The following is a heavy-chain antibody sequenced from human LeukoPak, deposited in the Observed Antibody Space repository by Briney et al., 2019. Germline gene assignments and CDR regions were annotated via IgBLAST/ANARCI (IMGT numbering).Heavy chain of an antibody. CDR2: INSDGSSI. CDR3: AKEGYYYDSSGYETENYYFDY. CDR1: GFTFSSYW. J-gene: IGHJ4*02. Sequence: GGSLRLSCAASGFTFSSYWMHWVRQAPGKGLLWVSRINSDGSSIGYADSVRGRFTISRDSANNTLYLQMNSLRAEDTAVYYCAKEGYYYDSSGYETENYYFDYWGQGTLVTVSS. V-gene: IGHV3-74*01. D-gene: IGHD3-22*01.